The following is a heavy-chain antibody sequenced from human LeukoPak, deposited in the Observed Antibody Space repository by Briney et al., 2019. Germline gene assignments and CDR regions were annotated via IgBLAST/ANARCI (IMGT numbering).Heavy chain of an antibody. CDR2: IIPIFGTA. V-gene: IGHV1-69*05. Sequence: SVKVSCKASGGTFSSYAISWVRQAPGQGLEWMGGIIPIFGTANYAQKFHGRVTITTDESTSTAYMDLSSLRSEDTAVYYCARAGIAVASTVHWYFDLWGRGTLVTVSS. CDR1: GGTFSSYA. D-gene: IGHD6-19*01. J-gene: IGHJ2*01. CDR3: ARAGIAVASTVHWYFDL.